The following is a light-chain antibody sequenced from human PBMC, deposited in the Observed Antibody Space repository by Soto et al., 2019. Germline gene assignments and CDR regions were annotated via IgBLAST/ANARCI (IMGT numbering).Light chain of an antibody. Sequence: DIQMTQSPSSLSASVEDRVIITCRASQSISNHLKWYQQKPGKAPKLLIFAASSLQSGVPSRFSGSRSGPDFTLTISSMQPEDFATYYCQQSYSSPPTFGQGTKVAIK. CDR2: AAS. CDR1: QSISNH. J-gene: IGKJ1*01. CDR3: QQSYSSPPT. V-gene: IGKV1-39*01.